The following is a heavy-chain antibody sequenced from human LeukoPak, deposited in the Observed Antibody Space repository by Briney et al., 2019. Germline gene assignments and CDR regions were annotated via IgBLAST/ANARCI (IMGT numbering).Heavy chain of an antibody. D-gene: IGHD2-2*01. J-gene: IGHJ6*03. CDR1: GGSFSGYY. CDR3: ARQNCTLTSCYDYYHYHMDV. CDR2: IYTSGST. V-gene: IGHV4-59*10. Sequence: SETLSLTCAVYGGSFSGYYWSWIRQPPGKGLEWIGRIYTSGSTNYNPSLKSRVTTSVDTSKNQFSLKLTSVTAADTAVYYCARQNCTLTSCYDYYHYHMDVWGKGTAVTISS.